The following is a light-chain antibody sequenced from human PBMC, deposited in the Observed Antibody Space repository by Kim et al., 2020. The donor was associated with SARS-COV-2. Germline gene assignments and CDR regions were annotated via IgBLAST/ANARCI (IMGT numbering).Light chain of an antibody. J-gene: IGLJ3*02. CDR1: SSNIGAGYD. Sequence: TGSSSNIGAGYDVHWYQQLPGRAPKLLIFADTRRPSGVPDRLSGSKSGTSASLAITGLQAEDEADYYCQSYDSRLSGWVFGGGTKLTVL. CDR2: ADT. V-gene: IGLV1-40*01. CDR3: QSYDSRLSGWV.